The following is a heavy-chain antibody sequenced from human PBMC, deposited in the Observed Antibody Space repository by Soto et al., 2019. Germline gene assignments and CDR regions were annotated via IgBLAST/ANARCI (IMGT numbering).Heavy chain of an antibody. V-gene: IGHV3-23*01. D-gene: IGHD3-3*01. CDR3: AKDTVGGYSFWSGYYSDGLDV. Sequence: EVKLLESGGGLAQPGGSLRLSCVGPGFTFDRYAISWVRQAPGERLQWIAAISGSVDGTDYAHSVRGRFTISRDNAKKTVHLQMDSLRVEDTAVYFCAKDTVGGYSFWSGYYSDGLDVWGQGTLVTVS. CDR1: GFTFDRYA. CDR2: ISGSVDGT. J-gene: IGHJ3*01.